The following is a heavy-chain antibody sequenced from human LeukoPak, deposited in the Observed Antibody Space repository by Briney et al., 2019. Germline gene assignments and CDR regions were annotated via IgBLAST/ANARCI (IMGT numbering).Heavy chain of an antibody. CDR2: ISAYNGDR. CDR1: GYTFSNYG. D-gene: IGHD2-2*01. Sequence: ASVKVSCKTSGYTFSNYGISWVRQAPGQGLEWMGWISAYNGDRNYAQKLRGRVTMTTDTSTSTAYMELRSLRSDDTAVYYCAREYCSTTRCYMADYWGQGTLVTVSS. V-gene: IGHV1-18*01. J-gene: IGHJ4*02. CDR3: AREYCSTTRCYMADY.